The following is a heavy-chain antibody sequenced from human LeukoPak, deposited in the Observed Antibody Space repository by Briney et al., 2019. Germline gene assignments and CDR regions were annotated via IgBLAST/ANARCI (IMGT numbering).Heavy chain of an antibody. CDR1: GYTFTGYY. CDR3: ARNYYYGSGSPIWSDY. Sequence: ASVKVSCKASGYTFTGYYMHWVRQAPGQGLEWMGWINPNSGGTNYAQKFQGRVTMTRDTSISTAYMELSRLRPDDTAVYYCARNYYYGSGSPIWSDYWGQGTLVTVSS. J-gene: IGHJ4*02. CDR2: INPNSGGT. V-gene: IGHV1-2*02. D-gene: IGHD3-10*01.